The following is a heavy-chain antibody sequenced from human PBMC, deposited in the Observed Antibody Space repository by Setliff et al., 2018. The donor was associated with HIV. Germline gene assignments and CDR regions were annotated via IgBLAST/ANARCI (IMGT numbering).Heavy chain of an antibody. Sequence: SETLSLTCTVSGGSISSSGYYWSWIRQPPGKGLEWIGEINHSGSTSYNPSLKSRVTISVDTSKNQFSLKLTSVTAADTAVYYCARSWGSGSYPYWGQGTLVTVSS. V-gene: IGHV4-39*07. CDR3: ARSWGSGSYPY. D-gene: IGHD3-10*01. CDR2: INHSGST. CDR1: GGSISSSGYY. J-gene: IGHJ4*02.